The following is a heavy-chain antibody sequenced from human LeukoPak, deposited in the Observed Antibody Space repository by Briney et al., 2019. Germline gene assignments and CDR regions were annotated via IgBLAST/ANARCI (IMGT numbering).Heavy chain of an antibody. Sequence: GGSLRLSCTASDFTFSSNWMYWVRQAPGKGLVWVSRISSDGSYTSYADSVKGRFTISRDNAKNTLYLQMNNLRPENTAVYYCGRGFGTTWGQGTLVSVSS. CDR2: ISSDGSYT. D-gene: IGHD1-1*01. CDR1: DFTFSSNW. J-gene: IGHJ4*02. V-gene: IGHV3-74*01. CDR3: GRGFGTT.